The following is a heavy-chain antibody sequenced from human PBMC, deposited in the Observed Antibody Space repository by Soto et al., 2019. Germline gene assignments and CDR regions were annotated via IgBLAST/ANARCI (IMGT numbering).Heavy chain of an antibody. D-gene: IGHD4-17*01. Sequence: EVQLVESGGGLIQPGGSLRLSCAASGFTVSSNYMSCVRQAPGKWLEGAAVIYSGGSTYYADSVKGRVTISRDNSKNTRYLRMNSLSAEDTAVYCCARAPYGAGFDYWGQGTLVTVSS. CDR3: ARAPYGAGFDY. V-gene: IGHV3-53*01. J-gene: IGHJ4*02. CDR1: GFTVSSNY. CDR2: IYSGGST.